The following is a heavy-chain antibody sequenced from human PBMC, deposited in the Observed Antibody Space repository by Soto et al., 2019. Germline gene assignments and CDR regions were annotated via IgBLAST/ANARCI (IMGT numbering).Heavy chain of an antibody. J-gene: IGHJ4*02. CDR1: GFSVSSNF. D-gene: IGHD6-13*01. V-gene: IGHV3-53*01. CDR2: IYSSGST. Sequence: GGSLRLSCAASGFSVSSNFMSWVRQAPGKWLEWVSLIYSSGSTDYADFVKGRFTISRDNSKNTVYLQVNNLRAEDTAVYYCARGSGISWSDYFDYWGQGXMVTVS. CDR3: ARGSGISWSDYFDY.